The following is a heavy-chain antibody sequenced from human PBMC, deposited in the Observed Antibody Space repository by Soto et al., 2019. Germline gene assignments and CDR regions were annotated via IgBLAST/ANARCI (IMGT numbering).Heavy chain of an antibody. CDR3: ASTGVYCSSTSCYAYYYYMDV. D-gene: IGHD2-2*01. V-gene: IGHV1-3*01. Sequence: ASVKVSCKASGYTFTSYSMHWVRQAPGQRLEWMGIINPGSGSTKYSQKFQGRVTMTRDTSTSTVYMELSSLRSEDTAVYYCASTGVYCSSTSCYAYYYYMDVWGKGTTVTVSS. J-gene: IGHJ6*03. CDR2: INPGSGST. CDR1: GYTFTSYS.